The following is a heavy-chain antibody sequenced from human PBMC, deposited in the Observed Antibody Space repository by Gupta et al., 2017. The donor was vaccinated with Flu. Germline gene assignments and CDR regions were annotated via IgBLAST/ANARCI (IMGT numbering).Heavy chain of an antibody. CDR1: GFTFSRYG. V-gene: IGHV3-30*18. CDR3: AKDGPWTASCPYYCYYMDV. Sequence: QMQLVESGGGVVQFGTSLRLSCAASGFTFSRYGMHWVRQATGKGLGWVADIEGDGSRKDYADAVGGRFTISRDNSKNTRSLEMDSLRVEDTSVYYCAKDGPWTASCPYYCYYMDVWGKGTTVTVSS. D-gene: IGHD2-2*01. J-gene: IGHJ6*03. CDR2: IEGDGSRK.